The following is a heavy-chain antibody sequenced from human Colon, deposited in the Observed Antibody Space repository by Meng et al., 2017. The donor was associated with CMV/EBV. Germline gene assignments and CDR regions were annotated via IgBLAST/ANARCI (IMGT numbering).Heavy chain of an antibody. CDR2: IYWDDDT. CDR3: VRRSYSGQDDY. V-gene: IGHV2-5*02. J-gene: IGHJ4*02. CDR1: GFSFITDKAG. D-gene: IGHD5-12*01. Sequence: QITLKGLGPPLVKPNQTLTLTCTFSGFSFITDKAGVGWIRHPPGKALEWLGFIYWDDDTRYSPSLKTRLTITRDTSKNQVILTMTNMDPADTATYYCVRRSYSGQDDYWGQGALVTVSS.